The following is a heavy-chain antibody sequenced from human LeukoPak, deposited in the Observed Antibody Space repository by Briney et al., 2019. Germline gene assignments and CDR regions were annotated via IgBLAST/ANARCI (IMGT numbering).Heavy chain of an antibody. CDR2: ISDNGGST. CDR1: GFTFSIYA. CDR3: VNLGQWLVPDYYYGMDV. D-gene: IGHD6-19*01. Sequence: PGGSLRLSCSASGFTFSIYAVHWVRQAPREGLEYVSGISDNGGSTYYADSVKGRFTISRDNSKNTLYLQMSSLTPEDTARYYCVNLGQWLVPDYYYGMDVWGQGTTVTVSS. J-gene: IGHJ6*02. V-gene: IGHV3-64D*06.